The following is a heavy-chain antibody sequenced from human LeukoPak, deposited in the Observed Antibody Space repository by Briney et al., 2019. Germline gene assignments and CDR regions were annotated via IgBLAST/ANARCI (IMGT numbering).Heavy chain of an antibody. CDR2: IYYSGGT. D-gene: IGHD3-10*01. Sequence: PSETLSLTCTVSGGSISSGGYYWSWIRQHPGKGLEWIGYIYYSGGTYYNPSLKSRVTISVDTSKNQFSLKLSSVTAADTAVYYCARTVLLWFGELLGGWFDPWGQGTLVTVSS. CDR3: ARTVLLWFGELLGGWFDP. J-gene: IGHJ5*02. V-gene: IGHV4-31*03. CDR1: GGSISSGGYY.